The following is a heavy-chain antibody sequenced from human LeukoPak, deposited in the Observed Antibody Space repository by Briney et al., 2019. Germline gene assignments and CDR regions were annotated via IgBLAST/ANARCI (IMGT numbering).Heavy chain of an antibody. Sequence: KPGGSLRLSCAASGFTFSDYYMSWIRQAPGKGLEWVSYISSSGSTIYYADSVKGRFTISRDNAKNSLYLQMNSLRAEDTAVYYCARVRVGGYYYYYYMDVWGKGTTVTISS. D-gene: IGHD3-16*01. J-gene: IGHJ6*03. CDR3: ARVRVGGYYYYYYMDV. CDR2: ISSSGSTI. CDR1: GFTFSDYY. V-gene: IGHV3-11*01.